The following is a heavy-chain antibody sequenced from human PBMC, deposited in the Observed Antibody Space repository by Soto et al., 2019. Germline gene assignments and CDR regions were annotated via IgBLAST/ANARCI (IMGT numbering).Heavy chain of an antibody. J-gene: IGHJ4*02. Sequence: EVQLVESGGGLVQPGRSLRLSCAASGFTFDDYAMHWVRQAPGKGLEWVSGISWNSGSIGYADSVKGRFTISRDNAKNSLYLQMNCLRAEDTALYYCAKGKHNWRITREPLGHFDYWGQGTLVTVSS. CDR1: GFTFDDYA. CDR3: AKGKHNWRITREPLGHFDY. D-gene: IGHD1-1*01. CDR2: ISWNSGSI. V-gene: IGHV3-9*01.